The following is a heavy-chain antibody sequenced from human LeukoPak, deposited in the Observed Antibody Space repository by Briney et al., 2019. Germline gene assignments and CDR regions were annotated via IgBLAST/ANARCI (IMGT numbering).Heavy chain of an antibody. J-gene: IGHJ4*02. CDR1: GYTFTNYD. CDR3: ARRQYGSGSPLYY. D-gene: IGHD3-10*01. Sequence: ASVKVSSKASGYTFTNYDINWVRQATGQGLEWMGWMNPNSGNTGYAQKFQGRVTITGNTSITTAYMELSSLRSEDTAVYYCARRQYGSGSPLYYWGQGTLVTVSS. V-gene: IGHV1-8*03. CDR2: MNPNSGNT.